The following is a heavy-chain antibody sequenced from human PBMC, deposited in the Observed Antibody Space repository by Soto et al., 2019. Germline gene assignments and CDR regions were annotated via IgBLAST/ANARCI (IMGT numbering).Heavy chain of an antibody. V-gene: IGHV4-59*01. J-gene: IGHJ6*02. D-gene: IGHD6-13*01. CDR1: GFTFSSYA. Sequence: PGGSLRLSCAASGFTFSSYAMSWIRQPPGKGLEWIGYIYYSGSTNYNPSLKSRVTISVDTSKNQFSLKLSSVTAADTAVYYCARDRIAAAGIDYYYGMDVWGQGTTVTVSS. CDR2: IYYSGST. CDR3: ARDRIAAAGIDYYYGMDV.